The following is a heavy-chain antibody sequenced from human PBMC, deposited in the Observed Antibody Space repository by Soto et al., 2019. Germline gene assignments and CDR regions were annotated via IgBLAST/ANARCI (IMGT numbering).Heavy chain of an antibody. V-gene: IGHV3-30*03. D-gene: IGHD6-19*01. CDR3: AGGWIFFDY. J-gene: IGHJ4*02. CDR2: ISSDGKNK. CDR1: GFIFNADG. Sequence: ESGGGVVQPGRSLRLSCAASGFIFNADGMHWARQAPGKGLEWVAGISSDGKNKYYADSVKGRFTISRDNSKNTLYLQMNSLRTEDTAVSYCAGGWIFFDYCGQPTLVPVSS.